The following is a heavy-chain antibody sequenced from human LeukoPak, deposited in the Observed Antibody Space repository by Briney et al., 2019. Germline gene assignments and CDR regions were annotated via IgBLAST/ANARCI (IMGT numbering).Heavy chain of an antibody. D-gene: IGHD3-10*01. V-gene: IGHV4-59*01. CDR1: GGSINSYY. CDR3: ARTTMVRGTYYMDV. CDR2: IHYSGST. Sequence: SETLSLTCTVSGGSINSYYWSWIRQPPGKGLQWIGCIHYSGSTNYNPSLKSRVTISVDTSKNQFSLKLSSVTAADTAVYYCARTTMVRGTYYMDVWGKGTRVTISS. J-gene: IGHJ6*03.